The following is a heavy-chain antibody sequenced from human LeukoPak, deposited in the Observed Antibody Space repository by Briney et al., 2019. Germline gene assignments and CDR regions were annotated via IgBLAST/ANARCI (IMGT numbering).Heavy chain of an antibody. J-gene: IGHJ4*02. Sequence: SETLSLTCTVSGGSISSYYWSWIRQPPGKGLEWIGYIYYSGSTNYNPSLKSRVTISVDTSKNQFSLKLSSVTAADTAVYYCARVLGGATHCLDYWGQGTLVTVSS. CDR3: ARVLGGATHCLDY. CDR2: IYYSGST. CDR1: GGSISSYY. V-gene: IGHV4-59*01. D-gene: IGHD1-26*01.